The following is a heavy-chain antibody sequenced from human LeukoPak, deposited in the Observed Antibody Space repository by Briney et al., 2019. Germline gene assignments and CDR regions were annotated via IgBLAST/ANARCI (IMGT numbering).Heavy chain of an antibody. Sequence: ASVNPSCKSSVYTFTSYGISWGRRAPGQGLEWMGWISAYNGNTNYAQKLQGRVTMTTDTSTSTAYMELRSLRSDDTAVYYCASDYGRGIGYFDLWGRGTLVTVSP. CDR3: ASDYGRGIGYFDL. J-gene: IGHJ2*01. V-gene: IGHV1-18*01. CDR1: VYTFTSYG. D-gene: IGHD4-17*01. CDR2: ISAYNGNT.